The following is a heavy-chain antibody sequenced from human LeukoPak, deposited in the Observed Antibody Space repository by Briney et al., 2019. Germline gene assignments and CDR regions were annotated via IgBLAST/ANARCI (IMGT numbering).Heavy chain of an antibody. CDR2: SNPNSGGT. V-gene: IGHV1-2*02. CDR3: VSTCSSTSCAAFDY. J-gene: IGHJ4*02. Sequence: EASVKVSCKASGYTFTGYYMHWVRQAPGQRLDWMGWSNPNSGGTNYAQKFQGRVTMTRDTSISTAYMELSRLRSDDTAVYYCVSTCSSTSCAAFDYWGQGTLVTVSS. CDR1: GYTFTGYY. D-gene: IGHD2-2*01.